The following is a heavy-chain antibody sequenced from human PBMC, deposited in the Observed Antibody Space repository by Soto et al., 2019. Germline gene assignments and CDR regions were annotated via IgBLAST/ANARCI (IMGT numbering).Heavy chain of an antibody. V-gene: IGHV5-10-1*01. CDR1: GYSFTSYW. CDR3: ARHLRSTYYDILTGSSSPSFDY. D-gene: IGHD3-9*01. J-gene: IGHJ4*02. Sequence: GESLKISCEGSGYSFTSYWISWVRQMPGKGLEWMGRIDPSDSYTNYSPSFQGHVTISADKSISTAYLQWSSLKASDTAMYYCARHLRSTYYDILTGSSSPSFDYWGQGTLVTVPS. CDR2: IDPSDSYT.